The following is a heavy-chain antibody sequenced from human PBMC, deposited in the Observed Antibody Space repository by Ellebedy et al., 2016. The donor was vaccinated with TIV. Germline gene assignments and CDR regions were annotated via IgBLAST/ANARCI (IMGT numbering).Heavy chain of an antibody. J-gene: IGHJ4*02. CDR2: MNPNSGNT. Sequence: AASVKVSCKASGGTFSSYAISWVRQATGQGLEWMGWMNPNSGNTGYAQKFQGRVTITADKSTSTAYMELSSLRSEDTAVYYCALTRAAQLVDYFDYWGQGTLVTVSS. V-gene: IGHV1-8*03. D-gene: IGHD2-2*01. CDR1: GGTFSSYA. CDR3: ALTRAAQLVDYFDY.